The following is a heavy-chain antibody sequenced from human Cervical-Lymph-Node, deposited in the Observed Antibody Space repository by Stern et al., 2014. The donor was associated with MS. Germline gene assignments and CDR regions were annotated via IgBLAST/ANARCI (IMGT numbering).Heavy chain of an antibody. CDR1: GHPLSELA. J-gene: IGHJ1*01. D-gene: IGHD3-10*01. CDR2: FDPEEGET. CDR3: ATDRGVK. V-gene: IGHV1-24*01. Sequence: VHLVQSGAEVKKPGASVTVSCNVSGHPLSELAIHWLRQLPTSGLEWRGQFDPEEGETVYAQRLQGRLAMTEDTTTGTAYMTLTALTSDDTAVYYCATDRGVKWGPGALVAVSS.